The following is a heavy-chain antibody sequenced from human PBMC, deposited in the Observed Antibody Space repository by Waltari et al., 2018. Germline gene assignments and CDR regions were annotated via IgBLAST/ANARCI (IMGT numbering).Heavy chain of an antibody. V-gene: IGHV4-59*01. D-gene: IGHD3-16*01. CDR2: IFNGDGPT. Sequence: QVQLQESGPGLVKPSETLSLTCTVSGDSMSRSHWSWIRQPPGKGLEWIGSIFNGDGPTKYHPPMESRPSISVDTSKNVFSLKLSSVTAADTAIYYCATYHAVWGGRGSWGQGTLVTVSS. CDR3: ATYHAVWGGRGS. CDR1: GDSMSRSH. J-gene: IGHJ5*02.